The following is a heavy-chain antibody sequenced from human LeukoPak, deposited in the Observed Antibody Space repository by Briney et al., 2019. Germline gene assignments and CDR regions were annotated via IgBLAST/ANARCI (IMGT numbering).Heavy chain of an antibody. D-gene: IGHD2-2*02. CDR3: AKDRGLDCSSTSCYSSGLLDY. CDR2: INTSGGNT. CDR1: GFTFSSYA. J-gene: IGHJ4*02. Sequence: PGGSLRLSCAASGFTFSSYAMTWVRQAPGKGLEWVSVINTSGGNTDYADPVKGRFTISRDNSKNTLYLQMNSLRAEDTAVYYCAKDRGLDCSSTSCYSSGLLDYWGQGTLVTVSS. V-gene: IGHV3-23*01.